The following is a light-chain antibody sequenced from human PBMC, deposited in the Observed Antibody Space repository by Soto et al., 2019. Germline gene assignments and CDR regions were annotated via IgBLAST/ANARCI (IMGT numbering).Light chain of an antibody. CDR3: VARDDRLSGRV. Sequence: QAVVPQPTSASGTPGRRDTVSCSGSGANIGSHDVSWYQHLPGTAPKVLVYRNDQRPSGVPDRFSASRYGKSASLAISVLRAEDEADYYCVARDDRLSGRVFGGGTKLTVL. CDR1: GANIGSHD. V-gene: IGLV1-47*02. J-gene: IGLJ3*02. CDR2: RND.